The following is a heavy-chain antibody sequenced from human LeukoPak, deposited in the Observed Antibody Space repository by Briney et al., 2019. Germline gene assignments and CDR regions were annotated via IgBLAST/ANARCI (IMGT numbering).Heavy chain of an antibody. D-gene: IGHD3-10*01. Sequence: PSETLSLTCTVSGGSVSSGSHYWSWIRQPPGKGLEWIGYIYYSGSTNYNPSLKSRVTISVDTSKNQFSLKLSSVTAADTAVYYCARGAGWFGELYYWGQGTLVTVSS. CDR2: IYYSGST. CDR1: GGSVSSGSHY. CDR3: ARGAGWFGELYY. J-gene: IGHJ4*02. V-gene: IGHV4-61*01.